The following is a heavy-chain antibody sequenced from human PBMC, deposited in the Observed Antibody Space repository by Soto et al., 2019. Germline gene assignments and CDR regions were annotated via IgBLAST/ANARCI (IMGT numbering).Heavy chain of an antibody. D-gene: IGHD6-13*01. V-gene: IGHV3-15*07. Sequence: GGSLRLSCAASGFTFSNAWMNWVRQAPGKGLEWVGRIKSKTDGGTTDYAAPVKGRFTISRDDSKNTLYLQMNSLQTEDTAVYYCVRGSSRLQDPYYYYALDVWGQGTTVTVSS. CDR3: VRGSSRLQDPYYYYALDV. CDR1: GFTFSNAW. J-gene: IGHJ6*02. CDR2: IKSKTDGGTT.